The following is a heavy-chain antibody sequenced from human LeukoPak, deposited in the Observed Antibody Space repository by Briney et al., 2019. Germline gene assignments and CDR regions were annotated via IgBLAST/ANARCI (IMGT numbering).Heavy chain of an antibody. CDR2: IIPILGIA. V-gene: IGHV1-69*04. D-gene: IGHD5-24*01. J-gene: IGHJ4*02. CDR1: GGTFSSYA. CDR3: ARGGDGYNFMYFDY. Sequence: GASVKVSCKASGGTFSSYAISWVRQAPGQGLEWMGRIIPILGIANYAQKFQGRVTITADKSTSTAYMGLSSLRSEDTAVYYCARGGDGYNFMYFDYWGQGTLVTVSS.